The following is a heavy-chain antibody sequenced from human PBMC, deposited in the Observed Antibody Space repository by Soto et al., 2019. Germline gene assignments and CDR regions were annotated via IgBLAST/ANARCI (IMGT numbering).Heavy chain of an antibody. D-gene: IGHD3-22*01. CDR2: IYYSGST. V-gene: IGHV4-59*01. CDR1: GGSISSYY. J-gene: IGHJ6*02. Sequence: PSETLSLTCTVSGGSISSYYWSWIRQPPGKGLEWIGYIYYSGSTNYNPSLKSRVTISVDTSKNQFSLKLSSVIAADTAVYYCARGYYDSSGGYYYYGMDVWGQGTTVTVSS. CDR3: ARGYYDSSGGYYYYGMDV.